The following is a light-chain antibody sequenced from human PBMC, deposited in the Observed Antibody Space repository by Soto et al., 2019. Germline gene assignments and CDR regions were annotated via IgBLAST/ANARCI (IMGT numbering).Light chain of an antibody. V-gene: IGKV4-1*01. Sequence: DIVMTQSPDSLAVSLGESATINCKSSQSVLYSSNNKNYLAWYQQKPGQPPKLLIYWASTRESGVPDRFSGSGSGTDFTLTISSLQAEDVAVYYCQQYYSAPRTFGQGTKV. CDR3: QQYYSAPRT. CDR1: QSVLYSSNNKNY. CDR2: WAS. J-gene: IGKJ1*01.